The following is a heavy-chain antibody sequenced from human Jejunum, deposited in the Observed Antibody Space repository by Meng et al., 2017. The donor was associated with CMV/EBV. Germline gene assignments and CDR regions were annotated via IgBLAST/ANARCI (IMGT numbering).Heavy chain of an antibody. CDR1: GYTFTNYV. CDR3: ARDRNVPGNSEFDY. D-gene: IGHD6-19*01. J-gene: IGHJ4*02. V-gene: IGHV1-18*01. Sequence: VPLVSAGAEVKKPGASVKASCKASGYTFTNYVINWVRQAPGQGLEWMGWISGYNGNTNYAQNFQGRVTLTTDTSTSTAYMELRSLRSDDTAVYYCARDRNVPGNSEFDYWGQGTLVTVSS. CDR2: ISGYNGNT.